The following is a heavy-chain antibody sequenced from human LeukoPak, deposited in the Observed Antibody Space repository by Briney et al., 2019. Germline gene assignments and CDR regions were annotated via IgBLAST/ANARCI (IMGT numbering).Heavy chain of an antibody. Sequence: GGSLRLSCPSAGFIFSAFDIHWVRQAPGKGLERVARIKTKAESDATAYAASVKGRFTVSRDDSRNTAYLKMNKLKSEDTAVYYCARRDCWSFKYYSFDYWGRGILVSVSS. V-gene: IGHV3-73*01. CDR3: ARRDCWSFKYYSFDY. CDR1: GFIFSAFD. D-gene: IGHD3-3*01. CDR2: IKTKAESDAT. J-gene: IGHJ4*02.